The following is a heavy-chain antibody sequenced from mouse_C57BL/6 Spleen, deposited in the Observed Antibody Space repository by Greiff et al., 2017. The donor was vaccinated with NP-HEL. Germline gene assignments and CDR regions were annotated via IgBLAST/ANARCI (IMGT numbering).Heavy chain of an antibody. J-gene: IGHJ2*01. CDR3: ARDYYGSQYYFDD. Sequence: EVKLVESGGGLVKPGGSLKLSCAASGFTFSSYAMSWVRQTPEQRLEWVATISAGGSYTYYPDNVKGRFTFSRDNSKNNLYLQMSHLKSEDTAMYYCARDYYGSQYYFDDWGKGTTLTVSS. D-gene: IGHD1-1*01. CDR2: ISAGGSYT. CDR1: GFTFSSYA. V-gene: IGHV5-4*01.